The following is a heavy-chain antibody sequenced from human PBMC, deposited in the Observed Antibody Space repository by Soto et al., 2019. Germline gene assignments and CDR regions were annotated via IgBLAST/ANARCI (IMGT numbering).Heavy chain of an antibody. D-gene: IGHD1-7*01. CDR1: GFTFSSYA. V-gene: IGHV3-30-3*01. J-gene: IGHJ3*02. Sequence: QVQLVESGGXXVQPGRSLRLSCAAYGFTFSSYAMHWVRQAPGKGLEWVAVISYDGSNKYYADSVKGRFTISRDNSKNTLYLQMNSLRAEDTAVYYCARGWNYEDIRRAFDIWGQGTMVTVSS. CDR2: ISYDGSNK. CDR3: ARGWNYEDIRRAFDI.